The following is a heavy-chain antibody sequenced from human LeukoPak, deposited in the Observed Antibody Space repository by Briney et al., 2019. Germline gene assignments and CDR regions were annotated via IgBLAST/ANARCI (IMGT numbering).Heavy chain of an antibody. CDR2: INRASSTI. Sequence: GGSLRLSCAVSGFTVSTKYMSWVRQAPGKGLEWVSYINRASSTIYYADSVKGRFTISRDNAKNSLYLQMNSLRVEDTALYYCARDSGTSGADDYWGQGTLVTVSS. CDR1: GFTVSTKY. V-gene: IGHV3-48*01. CDR3: ARDSGTSGADDY. J-gene: IGHJ4*02. D-gene: IGHD6-25*01.